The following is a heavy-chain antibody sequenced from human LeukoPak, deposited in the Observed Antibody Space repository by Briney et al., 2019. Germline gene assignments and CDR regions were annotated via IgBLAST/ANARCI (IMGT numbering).Heavy chain of an antibody. V-gene: IGHV3-23*01. CDR1: GFTFSSYA. D-gene: IGHD6-6*01. CDR2: ISGSGFST. CDR3: ATGGHASSIDN. Sequence: PGGSLRLSCAASGFTFSSYAMNWVRQAPGKGLEWVSGISGSGFSTYYADSVKGRFTISRDNSRNTLYLQMDGLRAEDTAVYYCATGGHASSIDNWGQGTLVTVSS. J-gene: IGHJ4*02.